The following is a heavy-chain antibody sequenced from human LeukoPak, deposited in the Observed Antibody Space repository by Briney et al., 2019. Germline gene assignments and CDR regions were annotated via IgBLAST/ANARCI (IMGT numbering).Heavy chain of an antibody. CDR2: INHSGST. CDR3: ARTLRQAYCGGDCYSTDTEYFQH. Sequence: SETLSLTCAVYGGSFSGYYWSWIRQPPGKGLEWIGEINHSGSTNYNPSLKSRVTISVDTSKNQFSLKLSSVTAADTAVYYCARTLRQAYCGGDCYSTDTEYFQHWGQGALVTVSS. D-gene: IGHD2-21*02. CDR1: GGSFSGYY. J-gene: IGHJ1*01. V-gene: IGHV4-34*01.